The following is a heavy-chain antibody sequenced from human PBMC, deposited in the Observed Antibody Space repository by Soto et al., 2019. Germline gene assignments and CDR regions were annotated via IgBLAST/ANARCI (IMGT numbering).Heavy chain of an antibody. V-gene: IGHV3-23*01. CDR2: ISNNNVDT. CDR3: SKWSGYGAS. D-gene: IGHD5-18*01. CDR1: GFTFSSHS. J-gene: IGHJ4*02. Sequence: GGSLRLSCAASGFTFSSHSMTWARQAPGKGLEWISGISNNNVDTFYAESVKGRFTISRDNSKNTVSLQMNSLRADDTARYFCSKWSGYGASWGRGTLVTVSS.